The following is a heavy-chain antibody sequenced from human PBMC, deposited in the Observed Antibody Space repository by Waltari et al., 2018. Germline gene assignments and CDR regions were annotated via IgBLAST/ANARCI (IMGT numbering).Heavy chain of an antibody. Sequence: QVQLVESGGGVVPPGRSLRLSCAASGFTFMSYALYWSRLAPGKGLEWVAVVSNDGSNKYYADSVKGRFTISRDNSKNTLYLQMNSLRAEDTAVYYCTRDGAVAGLHWYFDLWGRGTLVTVSS. J-gene: IGHJ2*01. D-gene: IGHD6-19*01. CDR3: TRDGAVAGLHWYFDL. CDR2: VSNDGSNK. V-gene: IGHV3-30*04. CDR1: GFTFMSYA.